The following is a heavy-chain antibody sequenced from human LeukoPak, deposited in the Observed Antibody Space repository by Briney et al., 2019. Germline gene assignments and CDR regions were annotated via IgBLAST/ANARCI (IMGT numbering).Heavy chain of an antibody. CDR2: ISAYNGNT. Sequence: ASVKVSCKASGGTFSSYAISWVRQAPGQGLEWMGWISAYNGNTNYAQKLQGRVTMTTDTSTSTAYMELRSLRSDDTAVYYCARDHSSSFFDYWGQGTLVTVSS. CDR3: ARDHSSSFFDY. CDR1: GGTFSSYA. J-gene: IGHJ4*02. V-gene: IGHV1-18*01. D-gene: IGHD6-13*01.